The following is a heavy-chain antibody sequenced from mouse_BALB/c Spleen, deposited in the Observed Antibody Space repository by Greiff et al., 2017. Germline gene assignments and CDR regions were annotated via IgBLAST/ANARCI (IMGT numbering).Heavy chain of an antibody. J-gene: IGHJ4*01. CDR3: ARRSRPYYAMDY. CDR1: GFTFSSYG. V-gene: IGHV5-6*01. CDR2: ISSGGSYT. Sequence: EVHLVESGGDLVKPGGSLKLSCAASGFTFSSYGMSWVRQTPDKRLEWVATISSGGSYTYYPDSVKGRFTISRDNAKNTLYLQMSSLKSEDTAMYYCARRSRPYYAMDYWGQGTSVTVSS.